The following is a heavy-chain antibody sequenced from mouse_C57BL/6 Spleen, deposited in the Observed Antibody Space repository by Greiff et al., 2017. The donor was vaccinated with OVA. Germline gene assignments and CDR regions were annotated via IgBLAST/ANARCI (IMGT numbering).Heavy chain of an antibody. CDR1: GFTFSSYA. J-gene: IGHJ4*01. D-gene: IGHD1-1*01. V-gene: IGHV5-4*01. CDR2: ISDGGSYT. CDR3: AGKTTVVGSAMDY. Sequence: EVHLVESGGGLVKPGGSLKLSCAASGFTFSSYAMSWVRQTPEKRLEWVATISDGGSYTYYPDNVKGRFTISRDNAKNNLYLQMSHRQSAETAMYYCAGKTTVVGSAMDYWGQGTSVTVSS.